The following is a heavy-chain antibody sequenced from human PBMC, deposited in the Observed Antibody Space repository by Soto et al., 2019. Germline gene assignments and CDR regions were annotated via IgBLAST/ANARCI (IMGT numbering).Heavy chain of an antibody. CDR3: ARHLAFYDSRTGDAFDI. J-gene: IGHJ3*02. Sequence: PSETLSLTCTVSGGSISSYYWSWIRQPPGKGLEWIGYIYYSGSTNYNPSLKSRVTISVDTSKNQFSLKLSSVTAADTAVYYCARHLAFYDSRTGDAFDIWGQGTMVTVSS. CDR2: IYYSGST. CDR1: GGSISSYY. D-gene: IGHD3-22*01. V-gene: IGHV4-59*08.